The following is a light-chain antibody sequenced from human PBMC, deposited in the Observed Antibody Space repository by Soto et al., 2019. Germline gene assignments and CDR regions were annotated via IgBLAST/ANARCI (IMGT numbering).Light chain of an antibody. Sequence: DIQMTQSPSSVSAPVGDRVTISCRASQDISKWLAWYQHRPGEAPNLLISRASSLQSGVPSRFSGSGFGTDFTLTISSLQREDFATYYCQQSHITQYSFGQGTKVDIK. J-gene: IGKJ2*03. V-gene: IGKV1-12*01. CDR3: QQSHITQYS. CDR2: RAS. CDR1: QDISKW.